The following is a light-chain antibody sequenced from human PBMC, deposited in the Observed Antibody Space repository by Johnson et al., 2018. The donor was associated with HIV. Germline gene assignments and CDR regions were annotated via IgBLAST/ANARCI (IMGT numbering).Light chain of an antibody. CDR2: DNN. Sequence: QSVLTQPPSVSAAPGQKVTISCSGSSSNIGNKYVSWYQQLPGTAPKLLIYDNNKRPSGIPDRFSGSKSGTSATMGITGLQTGDEADYYWGTWDSSLSAYVFGTGTRVTVL. CDR3: GTWDSSLSAYV. CDR1: SSNIGNKY. V-gene: IGLV1-51*01. J-gene: IGLJ1*01.